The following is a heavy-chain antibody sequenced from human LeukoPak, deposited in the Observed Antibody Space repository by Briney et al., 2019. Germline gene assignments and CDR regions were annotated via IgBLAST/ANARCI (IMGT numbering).Heavy chain of an antibody. CDR1: GFTFSSYA. Sequence: GRSLRLSCAASGFTFSSYAMHWVRQAPGKGLEWVAVISYDGSNKYYADSVKGRFTISRDNSKNTLHLQMNSLRAEDTAVYYCARGDIVVVPAARTDYVWGSYALDYWGQGTLVTVSS. CDR3: ARGDIVVVPAARTDYVWGSYALDY. D-gene: IGHD2-2*01. CDR2: ISYDGSNK. J-gene: IGHJ4*02. V-gene: IGHV3-30*04.